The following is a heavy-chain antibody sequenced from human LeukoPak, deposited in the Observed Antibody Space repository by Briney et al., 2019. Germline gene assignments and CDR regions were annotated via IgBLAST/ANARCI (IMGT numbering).Heavy chain of an antibody. V-gene: IGHV3-30*04. J-gene: IGHJ4*02. D-gene: IGHD6-19*01. Sequence: GRSLRLSCAASGFTFSSYAMHWVRQAPGKGLEWVAVTSNDGINRYYSDSVKGRLTMSRDNSKNTLYLQMDSLRAEDTAVYYCARDKVSTKGYSSGWSFDYWGQGTLVTVSS. CDR2: TSNDGINR. CDR3: ARDKVSTKGYSSGWSFDY. CDR1: GFTFSSYA.